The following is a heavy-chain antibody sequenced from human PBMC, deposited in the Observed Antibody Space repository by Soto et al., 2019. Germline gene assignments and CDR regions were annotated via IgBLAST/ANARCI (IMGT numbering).Heavy chain of an antibody. Sequence: APVKVSCKASGYTFTSYGISWVRQAPGQGLEWMGWISAYNGNTNYAQKLQGRVTMTTDTSTSTAYMELRSLRSDDTAVYYCARGRWLQLLSYFDYWGQGTLVTVSS. J-gene: IGHJ4*02. CDR2: ISAYNGNT. D-gene: IGHD5-12*01. CDR3: ARGRWLQLLSYFDY. CDR1: GYTFTSYG. V-gene: IGHV1-18*01.